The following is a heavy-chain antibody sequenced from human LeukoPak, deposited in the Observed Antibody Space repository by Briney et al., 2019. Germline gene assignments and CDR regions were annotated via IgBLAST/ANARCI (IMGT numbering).Heavy chain of an antibody. D-gene: IGHD3-10*01. CDR1: GFTFSSYA. CDR2: ISGSGGST. V-gene: IGHV3-23*01. CDR3: ARVPTMVRGVITPPYYSDY. Sequence: PGGSLRLSCAASGFTFSSYAMSWVRQAPGKGLEWVSAISGSGGSTYYADSVKGRFTISRDNSKNTLYLQMNSLRAEDTAVYYCARVPTMVRGVITPPYYSDYWGQGTLVTVSS. J-gene: IGHJ4*02.